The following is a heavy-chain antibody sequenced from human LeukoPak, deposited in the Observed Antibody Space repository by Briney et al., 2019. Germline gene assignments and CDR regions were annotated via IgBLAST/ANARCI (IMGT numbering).Heavy chain of an antibody. D-gene: IGHD2-2*01. CDR3: ARENDVTGNALDV. CDR1: GGSISSYY. J-gene: IGHJ6*02. V-gene: IGHV4-59*01. Sequence: PSETLSLTCTVSGGSISSYYWSWIRQPPGKGLEWIGYIYYSGSTNYNTSLKSRVTVSVDTSKNQFSLKLSSVTAADTAVYYCARENDVTGNALDVWGQGTTVTVSS. CDR2: IYYSGST.